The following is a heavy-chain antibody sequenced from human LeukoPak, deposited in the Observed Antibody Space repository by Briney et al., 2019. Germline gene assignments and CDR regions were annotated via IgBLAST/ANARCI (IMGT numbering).Heavy chain of an antibody. CDR2: ISSSSTYT. CDR3: AIYRSYGDRAY. J-gene: IGHJ4*02. Sequence: PGGALRLSCAASGFTFSDYYMSWIRQAPGKGLGWVSYISSSSTYTNYADSVKGRFTISRDNAKNSLYLQMNSLRAEDTAVYYCAIYRSYGDRAYWGQGTLVTVSS. CDR1: GFTFSDYY. D-gene: IGHD4-17*01. V-gene: IGHV3-11*06.